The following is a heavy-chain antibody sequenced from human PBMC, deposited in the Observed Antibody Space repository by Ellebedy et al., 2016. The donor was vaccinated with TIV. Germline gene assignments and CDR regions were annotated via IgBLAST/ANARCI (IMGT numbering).Heavy chain of an antibody. CDR2: IAYDESYK. Sequence: GESLKISCAASGFTFSSYGMHWVRQAQGKGLEWVTVIAYDESYKYYADSVKGRFSVSRDNSKDTVYLQLNSLRPEDTAVYYCARDYRDPTFFDYWGQGTLVTVSS. CDR3: ARDYRDPTFFDY. D-gene: IGHD4-17*01. CDR1: GFTFSSYG. J-gene: IGHJ4*02. V-gene: IGHV3-33*01.